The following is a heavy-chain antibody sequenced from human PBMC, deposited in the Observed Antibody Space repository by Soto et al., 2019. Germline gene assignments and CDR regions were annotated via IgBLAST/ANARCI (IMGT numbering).Heavy chain of an antibody. CDR2: ISRSSTYI. CDR1: GFPFSTSN. J-gene: IGHJ5*02. V-gene: IGHV3-21*01. Sequence: ESGGGLVNPGGSLRLSCVVSGFPFSTSNMNWVRQAPGKGLEWVSVISRSSTYIYYADSVKGRFTISRDDAENSLFLQMNSLRAEDTAVYYCARGVLPISSTSWFDPWGQGTLVTVSS. CDR3: ARGVLPISSTSWFDP. D-gene: IGHD3-16*01.